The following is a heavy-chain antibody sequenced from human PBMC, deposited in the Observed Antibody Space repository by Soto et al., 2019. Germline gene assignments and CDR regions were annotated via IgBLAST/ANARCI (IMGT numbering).Heavy chain of an antibody. CDR3: TTDSRTTLPEIRFDY. J-gene: IGHJ4*01. Sequence: GSLRLSCAASGFPFNNSWINWVRQVPGKGLEWVGRVKSKADGGSGDYAAPVKGRFVVSRDDSKDIVYLQMNSLKIEDTGVYYCTTDSRTTLPEIRFDYWGHGTQVTVSS. D-gene: IGHD1-26*01. CDR1: GFPFNNSW. CDR2: VKSKADGGSG. V-gene: IGHV3-15*07.